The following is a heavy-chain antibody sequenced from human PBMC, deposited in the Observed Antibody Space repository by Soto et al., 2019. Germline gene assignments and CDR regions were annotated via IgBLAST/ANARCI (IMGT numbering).Heavy chain of an antibody. CDR1: GGTFSSYT. J-gene: IGHJ6*02. D-gene: IGHD5-12*01. Sequence: QVQLVQSGAVVKKPGSSVKGSCKASGGTFSSYTISWVRQAPGQRLEWIGRISPILGIANYAQKFQGRVTINADNTTRTAYMELSSLSSEATAVSSVTNTAGWLHVDDYYGLDVWGHGTTVAVSS. CDR3: TNTAGWLHVDDYYGLDV. V-gene: IGHV1-69*02. CDR2: ISPILGIA.